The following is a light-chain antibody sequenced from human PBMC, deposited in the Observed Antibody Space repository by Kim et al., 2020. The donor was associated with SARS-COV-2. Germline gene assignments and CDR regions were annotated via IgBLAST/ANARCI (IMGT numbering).Light chain of an antibody. CDR1: QSISSY. CDR2: AAS. Sequence: DIQMTQSPSSLSASVGDRVTISCRASQSISSYLNWYQQKPGKVPKLLIYAASSLQSGVPSRFSGSGSGTDFTLTISSLQPEDFATYYCQQSSSTPPYTFGQGTKLEI. V-gene: IGKV1-39*01. CDR3: QQSSSTPPYT. J-gene: IGKJ2*01.